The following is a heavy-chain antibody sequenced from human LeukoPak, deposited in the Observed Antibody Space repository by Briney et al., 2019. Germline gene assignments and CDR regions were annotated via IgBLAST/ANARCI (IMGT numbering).Heavy chain of an antibody. V-gene: IGHV3-23*01. D-gene: IGHD3-10*01. CDR3: GKLLYSSRMYHFDY. Sequence: GGSLRLYCATSGFTFSSSAMSWVRQPPGKGLAWVSTISGSGGGTYYADSVKGRFTISRDNSKNTLYLQMNSLRAEDTAVFYCGKLLYSSRMYHFDYWGQGTLVTVSS. J-gene: IGHJ4*02. CDR1: GFTFSSSA. CDR2: ISGSGGGT.